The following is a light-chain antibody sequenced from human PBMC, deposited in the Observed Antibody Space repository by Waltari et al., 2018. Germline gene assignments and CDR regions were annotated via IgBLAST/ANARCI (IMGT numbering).Light chain of an antibody. CDR3: QQYNSYPYT. J-gene: IGKJ2*01. Sequence: DIQMTQSPSTLSASIGDRVTITCRASQRITIWLAWYQQKPGKAPKLLIYKASTLECGVPSRFSGSGSGTEFTLPISSLQPDVFATYHCQQYNSYPYTFGQRTKLEIK. CDR2: KAS. V-gene: IGKV1-5*03. CDR1: QRITIW.